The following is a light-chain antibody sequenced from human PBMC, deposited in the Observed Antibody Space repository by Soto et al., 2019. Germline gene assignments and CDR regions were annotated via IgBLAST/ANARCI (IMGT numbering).Light chain of an antibody. V-gene: IGKV1-39*01. CDR1: QSITSY. Sequence: DIQMTQSPSSLSASVGDRVTITCRASQSITSYLNWYQQKPGKAPKLLIYAASSLQSGVPSRFSGCGSGTDFTLNISSLQPEDFATYYCQQSYSTLGLTFGGGTKVEIK. CDR2: AAS. CDR3: QQSYSTLGLT. J-gene: IGKJ4*01.